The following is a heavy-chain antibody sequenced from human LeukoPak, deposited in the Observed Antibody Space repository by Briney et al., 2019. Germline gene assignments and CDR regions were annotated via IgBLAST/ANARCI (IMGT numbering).Heavy chain of an antibody. Sequence: SETLSLTCTVSGGSISSSSYYWDWIRQPPGKGLEWIGNIYYSGSTFYNPSLKSRVTISVDTSKNQFSLKLNSVTAADTAVYYCARRVAVAEIDHWGQGTLVTVSS. J-gene: IGHJ4*02. CDR2: IYYSGST. CDR1: GGSISSSSYY. V-gene: IGHV4-39*01. D-gene: IGHD6-19*01. CDR3: ARRVAVAEIDH.